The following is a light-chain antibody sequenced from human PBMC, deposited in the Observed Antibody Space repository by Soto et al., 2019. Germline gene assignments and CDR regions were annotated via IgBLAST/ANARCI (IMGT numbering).Light chain of an antibody. J-gene: IGKJ1*01. V-gene: IGKV1-5*03. Sequence: DIQMTQSPSTLSXXLXXXXTXXXXASQTISSWLAWYQQKPGKAPKLLIYKASTLKSGVPSRFSGSGSGTEFTLTISNLQPDDFATYYCQHYNSYSRTFGQGTKVDI. CDR1: QTISSW. CDR3: QHYNSYSRT. CDR2: KAS.